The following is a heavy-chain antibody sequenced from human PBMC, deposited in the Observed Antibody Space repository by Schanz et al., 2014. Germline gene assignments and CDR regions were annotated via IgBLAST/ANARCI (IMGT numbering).Heavy chain of an antibody. Sequence: QVRLEQPGTEVKKPGASVKVSCKASGYTFTRHDINWVRQGTGQGLEWMGWMNPTTGNPGYAQGFTGRFVFSFDTSVSTAYLQISGLKAEDTAVYYCARARYGLDVWGQGTTVTVSS. CDR3: ARARYGLDV. CDR2: MNPTTGNP. V-gene: IGHV7-4-1*02. CDR1: GYTFTRHD. J-gene: IGHJ6*02.